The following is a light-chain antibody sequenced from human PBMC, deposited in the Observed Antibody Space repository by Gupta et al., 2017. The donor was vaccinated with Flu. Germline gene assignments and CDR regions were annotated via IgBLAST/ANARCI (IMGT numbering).Light chain of an antibody. CDR1: QTVLYSSNNKNS. CDR3: QQDDTTPVT. V-gene: IGKV4-1*01. CDR2: WAS. J-gene: IGKJ4*01. Sequence: AMTQSPDSPAVPSGERATIKCKSSQTVLYSSNNKNSLAWYQQKPGQPPKLLIYWASIRESGVPDRFSGSGSGTDFTLTISSLQAEDVAVYYCQQDDTTPVTFGGGTKVEIK.